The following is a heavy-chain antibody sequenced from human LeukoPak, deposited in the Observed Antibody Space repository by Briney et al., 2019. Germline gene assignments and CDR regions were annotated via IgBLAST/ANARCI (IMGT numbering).Heavy chain of an antibody. D-gene: IGHD6-13*01. CDR1: GFTFSSYA. CDR3: ARYSNYYYHMDV. Sequence: GGSLRLSCAASGFTFSSYAMNWVRQAPGKGLEWVSAITGSGGRTYYADSVKGRFTISRDNSKNTLYLQMNSLRAEDTAVYYCARYSNYYYHMDVWGKGTTVTISS. V-gene: IGHV3-23*01. CDR2: ITGSGGRT. J-gene: IGHJ6*03.